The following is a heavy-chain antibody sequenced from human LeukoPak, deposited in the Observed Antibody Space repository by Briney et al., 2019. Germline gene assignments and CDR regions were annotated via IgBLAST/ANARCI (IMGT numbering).Heavy chain of an antibody. CDR2: IGGGGENT. CDR1: GFTFSSYA. J-gene: IGHJ4*02. CDR3: AKVLTGSQDY. D-gene: IGHD7-27*01. Sequence: SGGSRRLSCAASGFTFSSYAMSWVRQAPGKGLEWLSTIGGGGENTYYADSVRGRFTISRDNSKNTVYLQMKSLRAEDTAVYFCAKVLTGSQDYWGQGTLVTVSS. V-gene: IGHV3-23*01.